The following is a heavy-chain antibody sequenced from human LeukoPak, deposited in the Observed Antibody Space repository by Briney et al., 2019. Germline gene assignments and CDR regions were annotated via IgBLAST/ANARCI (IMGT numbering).Heavy chain of an antibody. D-gene: IGHD2-21*02. Sequence: SETLSLTCTVSGGSISSYYWSWIRQPPGKGLEWIGYIYYSGSTNYNPSLKSRVTISVDTSKNQFSLKLSSVIAADTAVYYCARVAYCGGDCHLGYAWYFDLWGRGTLVTVSS. CDR2: IYYSGST. CDR1: GGSISSYY. V-gene: IGHV4-59*01. CDR3: ARVAYCGGDCHLGYAWYFDL. J-gene: IGHJ2*01.